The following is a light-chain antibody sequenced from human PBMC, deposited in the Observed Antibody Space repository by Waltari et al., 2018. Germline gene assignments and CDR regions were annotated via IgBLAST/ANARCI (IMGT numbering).Light chain of an antibody. Sequence: QSALTQPPSASGSPGQSVTIPCTGTSSDVGGYNYVSWYQQYPGKAPKLMIYEVNKRPSGVPDRFSGSKSGNTASLTVSGLQAEDEANYYCSSYAGSNNVFGTGTKVTVL. J-gene: IGLJ1*01. CDR1: SSDVGGYNY. CDR2: EVN. CDR3: SSYAGSNNV. V-gene: IGLV2-8*01.